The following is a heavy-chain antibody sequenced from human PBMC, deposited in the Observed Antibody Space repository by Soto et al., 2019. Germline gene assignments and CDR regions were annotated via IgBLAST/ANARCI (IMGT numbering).Heavy chain of an antibody. V-gene: IGHV4-39*02. Sequence: SETLSLTCTVSGGSISSSSYYWGWIRQPPGKGLEWIGSIYYSGSTYYNPSLKSRVTISVDTSKNQFSLKLSSVTAADTAVYYCARDGYNFDPPHFDYWGQGTLVTVSS. J-gene: IGHJ4*02. CDR1: GGSISSSSYY. CDR3: ARDGYNFDPPHFDY. D-gene: IGHD5-12*01. CDR2: IYYSGST.